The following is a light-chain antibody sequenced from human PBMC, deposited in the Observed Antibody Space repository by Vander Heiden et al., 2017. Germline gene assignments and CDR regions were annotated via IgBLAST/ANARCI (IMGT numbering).Light chain of an antibody. CDR1: ESVNKN. Sequence: EIVMTQSPATLSVSPGERATLSCRASESVNKNLAWYQQKPGQAPRLLIYGASTRATGIPARFSGSGSGTEFSLTISSLHSEDFAVYYCQRDSSWPYTFGQGTKLEMK. V-gene: IGKV3-15*01. CDR2: GAS. CDR3: QRDSSWPYT. J-gene: IGKJ2*01.